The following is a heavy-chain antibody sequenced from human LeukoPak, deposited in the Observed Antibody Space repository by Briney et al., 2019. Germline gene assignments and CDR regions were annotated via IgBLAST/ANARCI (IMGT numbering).Heavy chain of an antibody. CDR2: ITSGSNFV. CDR1: GFTIDGYT. Sequence: GGSLRLSCAASGFTIDGYTLSWVRQAPGKGMEWVASITSGSNFVDYGDSVKGRFTISRDNAQNSLYVQMNSLRAEDTAVYYCATQPELPGWFDSWGQGTLVTVSS. D-gene: IGHD1-14*01. CDR3: ATQPELPGWFDS. J-gene: IGHJ5*01. V-gene: IGHV3-21*01.